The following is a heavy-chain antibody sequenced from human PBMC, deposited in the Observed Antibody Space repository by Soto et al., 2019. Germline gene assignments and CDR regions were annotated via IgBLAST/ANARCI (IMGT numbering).Heavy chain of an antibody. CDR2: VHHSGTT. CDR1: GGSVNTGYW. CDR3: ARGVSYRWVY. J-gene: IGHJ4*02. V-gene: IGHV4-4*02. D-gene: IGHD3-16*02. Sequence: QVQLQESGPGLVKPSGTLSLTCAVSGGSVNTGYWWGWVRQPPGKGLEWIGEVHHSGTTHYNQSLTSRLTMSVDKSGNQVSLELTSVAAAATAVYYCARGVSYRWVYWGQGTLVTVSS.